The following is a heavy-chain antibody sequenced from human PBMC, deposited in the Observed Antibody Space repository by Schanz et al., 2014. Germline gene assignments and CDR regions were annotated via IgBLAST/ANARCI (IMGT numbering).Heavy chain of an antibody. CDR2: FDAHDGRA. Sequence: EVQLVESGGGLVQPGGSLRLSCAASGFTFSSYSMNWVRQAPGKGLEWVSGFDAHDGRAYYADSAKGRFTISRDNSKNTLFLQMNSLRAEDTAVYYCARDHTTESYYSAGPPIDYWGQGTLLTVSS. V-gene: IGHV3-23*04. CDR3: ARDHTTESYYSAGPPIDY. J-gene: IGHJ4*02. D-gene: IGHD1-26*01. CDR1: GFTFSSYS.